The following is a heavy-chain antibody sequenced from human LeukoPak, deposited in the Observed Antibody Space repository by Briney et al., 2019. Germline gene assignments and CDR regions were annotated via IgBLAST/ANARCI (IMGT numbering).Heavy chain of an antibody. J-gene: IGHJ3*02. CDR1: GYSISSGYY. CDR2: IYHSGST. CDR3: VRLLARGFLEWLPLGAFDI. V-gene: IGHV4-38-2*01. Sequence: SETLSLTCAVSGYSISSGYYWGWIRQPPGKGLEWIGSIYHSGSTYYNPSLKSRVTISVDTSKNQFSLKLSSVTAADTAVYYCVRLLARGFLEWLPLGAFDIWGQGTMVTVSS. D-gene: IGHD3-3*01.